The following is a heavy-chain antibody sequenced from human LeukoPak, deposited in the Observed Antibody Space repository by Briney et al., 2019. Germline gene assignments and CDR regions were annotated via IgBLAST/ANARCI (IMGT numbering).Heavy chain of an antibody. V-gene: IGHV3-23*01. D-gene: IGHD5-24*01. CDR2: ITGTGGST. J-gene: IGHJ4*02. Sequence: GGSLRLSCAASGFTFSSSAMSWVPQAPGKGLEWVSGITGTGGSTYYADSVKGRFTISRDNSKNTLYLQRNSLRAEDTAIYYFTNLSVGMAAIWVDHWGQGTLVTVSS. CDR1: GFTFSSSA. CDR3: TNLSVGMAAIWVDH.